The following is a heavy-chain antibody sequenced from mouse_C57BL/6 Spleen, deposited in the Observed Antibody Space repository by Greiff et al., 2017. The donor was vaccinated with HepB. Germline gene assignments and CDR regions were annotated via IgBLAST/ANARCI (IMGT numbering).Heavy chain of an antibody. V-gene: IGHV5-17*01. J-gene: IGHJ4*01. CDR3: ARMGDGYYVSYAMDY. D-gene: IGHD2-3*01. CDR1: GFTFSDYG. CDR2: ISSGSSTI. Sequence: EVQLVESGGGLVKPGGSLKLSCAASGFTFSDYGMHWVRQAPEKGLEWVAYISSGSSTIYYADTVKGRFTISRDNAKNTLFLRMTSLRSEDTAMYYCARMGDGYYVSYAMDYWGQGTSVTVSS.